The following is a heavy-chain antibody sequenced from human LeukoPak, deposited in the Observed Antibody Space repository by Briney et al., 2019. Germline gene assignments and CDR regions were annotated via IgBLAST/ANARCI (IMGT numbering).Heavy chain of an antibody. CDR2: ISYDGRDK. Sequence: PGRSLRLSCAASGFTFSSQAMHWVRQAPGKGLEWVAVISYDGRDKHYADSVKGRFTISRDNSKNTLYLQMNSLRAEDTAVYYCARAGYDFWSGYFVFDCWGQGTLVTVSS. J-gene: IGHJ4*02. CDR3: ARAGYDFWSGYFVFDC. CDR1: GFTFSSQA. V-gene: IGHV3-30*03. D-gene: IGHD3-3*01.